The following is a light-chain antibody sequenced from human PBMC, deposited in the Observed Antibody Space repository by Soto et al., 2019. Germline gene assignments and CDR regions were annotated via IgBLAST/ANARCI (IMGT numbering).Light chain of an antibody. Sequence: PLTQSPSSLSASVGDRVSITCRASQDIKTYLAWYQQKQGKAPKLLISGTFTLQSGVPSRFNGSGSGTDFTLTISRLQPEDFATYYCQHLNNYPPFTFGPGTKVDLE. CDR1: QDIKTY. V-gene: IGKV1-9*01. J-gene: IGKJ3*01. CDR2: GTF. CDR3: QHLNNYPPFT.